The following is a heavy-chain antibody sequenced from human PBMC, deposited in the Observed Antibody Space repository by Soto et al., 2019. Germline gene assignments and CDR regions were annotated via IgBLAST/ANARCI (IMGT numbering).Heavy chain of an antibody. CDR2: IWYDGSNK. V-gene: IGHV3-33*01. J-gene: IGHJ4*02. D-gene: IGHD1-26*01. CDR3: ARDFRWELLGLFDY. Sequence: ESGGGVVQPGRSLRLSCAASGFTFSSYGMHWVRQAPGKGLEWVAVIWYDGSNKYYADSVKGRFTISRDNSKNTLYLQMNSLRAEDTAVYYCARDFRWELLGLFDYWGQGTLVTVSS. CDR1: GFTFSSYG.